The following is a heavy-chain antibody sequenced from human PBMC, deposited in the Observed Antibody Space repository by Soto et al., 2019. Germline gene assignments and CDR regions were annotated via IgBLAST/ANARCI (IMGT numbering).Heavy chain of an antibody. D-gene: IGHD3-10*01. Sequence: PSETLSLTCTVSGGSISSYYWSWIRQPPGKGLEWIGYIYYSGSTNYNPSLKSRVTISVDTSKNQFSLKLSSVTAADTAVYYCARSDGGSTPLDYWGQGTLVTVSS. CDR3: ARSDGGSTPLDY. V-gene: IGHV4-59*01. CDR2: IYYSGST. CDR1: GGSISSYY. J-gene: IGHJ4*02.